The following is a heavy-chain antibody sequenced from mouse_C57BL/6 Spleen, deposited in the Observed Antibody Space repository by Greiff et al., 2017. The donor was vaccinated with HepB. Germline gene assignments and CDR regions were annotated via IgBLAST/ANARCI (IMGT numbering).Heavy chain of an antibody. J-gene: IGHJ2*01. D-gene: IGHD1-1*02. CDR1: GFTFSSYA. CDR3: ARDSTLWNFDY. V-gene: IGHV5-4*01. CDR2: ISDGGSYT. Sequence: EVQGVESGGGLVKPGGSLKLSCAASGFTFSSYAMSWVRQTPEKRLEWVATISDGGSYTYYPDNVKGRFTISRDNAKNNLYLQMSHLKSEDTAMYYCARDSTLWNFDYWGQGTTLTVSS.